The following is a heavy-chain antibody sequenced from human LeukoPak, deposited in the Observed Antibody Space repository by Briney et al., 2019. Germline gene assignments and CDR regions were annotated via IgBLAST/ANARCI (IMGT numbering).Heavy chain of an antibody. D-gene: IGHD5-18*01. CDR1: GGSISSYY. J-gene: IGHJ6*02. CDR3: ARHGGGVDTAMVSPEDYYYYGMDV. CDR2: IYYSGST. V-gene: IGHV4-59*08. Sequence: PSETLSLTCTVSGGSISSYYWSWIRQPPGKGLEWIGYIYYSGSTNYNPPLKSRVTISVDTSKNQFSLKLSSVTAADTAVYYCARHGGGVDTAMVSPEDYYYYGMDVWGQGTTVTVSS.